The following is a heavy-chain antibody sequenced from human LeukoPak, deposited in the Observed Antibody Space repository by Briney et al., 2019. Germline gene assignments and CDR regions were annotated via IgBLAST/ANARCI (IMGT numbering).Heavy chain of an antibody. D-gene: IGHD3-3*01. V-gene: IGHV4-59*01. CDR2: MYNSGGT. Sequence: SETLSLTCTVSGGSISTDYWSWIRQPPGKGLEGIGYMYNSGGTNYNPSLKSRVTISVDTSKNQFSLKLSSVTAVDTAVYYCARDFWSGYYHALDIWGQGTMVTVSS. CDR1: GGSISTDY. CDR3: ARDFWSGYYHALDI. J-gene: IGHJ3*02.